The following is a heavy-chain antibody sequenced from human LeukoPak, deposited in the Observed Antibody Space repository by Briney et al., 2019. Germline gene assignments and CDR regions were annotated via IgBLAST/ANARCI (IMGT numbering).Heavy chain of an antibody. V-gene: IGHV3-11*04. J-gene: IGHJ6*03. Sequence: GGSLRLSCAASGFTFSDYYMTWIRQAPGKGLEWASYISNTGSTIYYADSVKGRFTISRDNAKNSLYLQMNSLGPEDTAVYYCARDPYSGNYGNYYYYYMDVWGKGTTVTISS. CDR3: ARDPYSGNYGNYYYYYMDV. CDR1: GFTFSDYY. CDR2: ISNTGSTI. D-gene: IGHD1-26*01.